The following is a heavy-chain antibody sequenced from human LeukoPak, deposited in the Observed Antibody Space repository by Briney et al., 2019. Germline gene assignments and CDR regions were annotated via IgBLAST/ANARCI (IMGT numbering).Heavy chain of an antibody. CDR3: ARDSAVAGNPLPDWYFDL. Sequence: GASVKVSCKASGYTFTSYGISWVRQAPGQGLEWMGWINPNSGGTNYAQKFQGWVTMTRDTSISTAYMELSRLRSDDTAVYYCARDSAVAGNPLPDWYFDLWGRGTLVTVSS. J-gene: IGHJ2*01. CDR1: GYTFTSYG. V-gene: IGHV1-2*04. CDR2: INPNSGGT. D-gene: IGHD6-19*01.